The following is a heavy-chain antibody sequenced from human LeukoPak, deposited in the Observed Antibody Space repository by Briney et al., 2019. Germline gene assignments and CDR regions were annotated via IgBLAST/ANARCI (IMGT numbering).Heavy chain of an antibody. J-gene: IGHJ4*02. D-gene: IGHD6-13*01. CDR1: GGSISSSNW. V-gene: IGHV4-4*02. CDR3: ARPDGGYSSSWGN. CDR2: IYHSGST. Sequence: TLSLTCAVSGGSISSSNWWSWVRQPPGKGLEWIGEIYHSGSTNYNPSLKSRVTISVDTSKNQFSLKLSSVTAADTAVYYCARPDGGYSSSWGNWGQGTLVTVSS.